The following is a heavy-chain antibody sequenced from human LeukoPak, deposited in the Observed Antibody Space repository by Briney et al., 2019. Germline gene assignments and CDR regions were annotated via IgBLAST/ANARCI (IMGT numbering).Heavy chain of an antibody. Sequence: GGSLRLSCAASGFTLSSYWMHWVRQAPGKGLVWVSRINSDGSSTSYADSVKGRFTISRDNAKNTLYLQMNSLRAEDTAVYYCARDSSGYWYAFDIWGQGTMVTVSS. CDR3: ARDSSGYWYAFDI. J-gene: IGHJ3*02. V-gene: IGHV3-74*01. D-gene: IGHD5-12*01. CDR2: INSDGSST. CDR1: GFTLSSYW.